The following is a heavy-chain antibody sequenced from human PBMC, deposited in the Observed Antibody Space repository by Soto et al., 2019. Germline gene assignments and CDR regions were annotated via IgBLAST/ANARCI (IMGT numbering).Heavy chain of an antibody. V-gene: IGHV1-18*01. CDR3: ARDVGDWNRKYYYGMDV. CDR2: ISAYNGNT. Sequence: GASVKVSCKASGCTFTSYGISWVRQAPGQGLEWMGWISAYNGNTNYAQKLQGRVTMTTDTSTSTAYMELRSLRSDDTAVYYCARDVGDWNRKYYYGMDVWGQASTVTVSS. D-gene: IGHD1-1*01. J-gene: IGHJ6*02. CDR1: GCTFTSYG.